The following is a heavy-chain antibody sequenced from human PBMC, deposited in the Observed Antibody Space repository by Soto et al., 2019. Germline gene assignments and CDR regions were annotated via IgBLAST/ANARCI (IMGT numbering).Heavy chain of an antibody. J-gene: IGHJ6*02. Sequence: QVHLVESGEGVAQPGRSLRLSCVASGFTFDTYGIHWVRQAPGKGLQWVALISYEGSNTYYADSVRGRFTISRDNSKNTLYLQINALRPEDTGVYYCARVTPGNNLYYFSGLDVWGQGTSVTVSS. CDR2: ISYEGSNT. CDR3: ARVTPGNNLYYFSGLDV. V-gene: IGHV3-30-3*01. CDR1: GFTFDTYG. D-gene: IGHD1-1*01.